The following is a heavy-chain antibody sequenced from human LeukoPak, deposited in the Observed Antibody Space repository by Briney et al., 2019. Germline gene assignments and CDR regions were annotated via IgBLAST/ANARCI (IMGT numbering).Heavy chain of an antibody. D-gene: IGHD5-24*01. Sequence: SETLSLTCTVSGGSISSSRYYWGWIRQPPGKGLEWIGSIYYSGSTYYNPSLKSRVTISVDTSKNQSSLKLSSVTAADTAVYYCASRDGYTFPYWGQGTLVTVSS. J-gene: IGHJ4*02. CDR2: IYYSGST. V-gene: IGHV4-39*07. CDR3: ASRDGYTFPY. CDR1: GGSISSSRYY.